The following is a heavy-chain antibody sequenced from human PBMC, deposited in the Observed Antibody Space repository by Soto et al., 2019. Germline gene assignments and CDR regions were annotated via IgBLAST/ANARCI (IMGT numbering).Heavy chain of an antibody. CDR2: ISAYNGNT. Sequence: GASVKVSCKASGYTFTSYGISWVRQAPGQGLEWMGWISAYNGNTNYAQKLQGRVTMTTDTSTSTAYMELRSLRSDDTAVYYCARGVTTYTTNYYYYMDVWGKGTTVTVSS. D-gene: IGHD4-4*01. J-gene: IGHJ6*03. V-gene: IGHV1-18*01. CDR1: GYTFTSYG. CDR3: ARGVTTYTTNYYYYMDV.